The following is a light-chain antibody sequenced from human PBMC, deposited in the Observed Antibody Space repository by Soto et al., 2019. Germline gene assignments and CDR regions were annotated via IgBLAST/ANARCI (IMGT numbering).Light chain of an antibody. J-gene: IGKJ1*01. Sequence: EIVMTQSPATLSVSPWESATLSCRASQSVNNNLAWHQQKPGQAPRLLIYGASTRATDIPARFTGSGSWTEFTLTISSLQSEYFEVYYCRQYNKQPWTFGQANKVDI. CDR2: GAS. CDR1: QSVNNN. CDR3: RQYNKQPWT. V-gene: IGKV3-15*01.